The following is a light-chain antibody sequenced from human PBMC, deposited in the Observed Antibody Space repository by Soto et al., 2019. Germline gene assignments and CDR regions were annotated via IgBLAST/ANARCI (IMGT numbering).Light chain of an antibody. Sequence: QPVLTQPPSVSGAPGQRVTISCTGSSSNIGAGYDVHWYQQLPGTAPKLLIYGNSNRPSGVPDRFSGSKSGTSASLAIPGLQAEDEADYYCQSYDSSLSGSAVFGGGTKVTVL. CDR1: SSNIGAGYD. J-gene: IGLJ2*01. CDR3: QSYDSSLSGSAV. V-gene: IGLV1-40*01. CDR2: GNS.